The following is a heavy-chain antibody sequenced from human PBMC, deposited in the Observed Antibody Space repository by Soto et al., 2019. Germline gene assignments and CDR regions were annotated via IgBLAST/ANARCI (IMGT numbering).Heavy chain of an antibody. J-gene: IGHJ5*02. Sequence: ASVKVSCKASGFSFTGYYIHWLRQAPGQGLEWMGGINAHSGGTEYVKKLQGRVTLTRDTSIATAYLTLTSLTSDDTALYYCAKDLTRQLAYWLDPWGQGTQVTVSS. CDR2: INAHSGGT. CDR1: GFSFTGYY. D-gene: IGHD6-6*01. V-gene: IGHV1-2*02. CDR3: AKDLTRQLAYWLDP.